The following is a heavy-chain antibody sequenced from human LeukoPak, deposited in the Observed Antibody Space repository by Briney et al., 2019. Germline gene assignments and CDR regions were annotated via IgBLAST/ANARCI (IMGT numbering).Heavy chain of an antibody. CDR3: ATTYYDTYFDY. V-gene: IGHV3-7*03. CDR1: GFTFSSYW. J-gene: IGHJ4*02. D-gene: IGHD3-9*01. Sequence: GGSLRLSCAASGFTFSSYWMSWVRQAPGKGLEWVANIKQDGSEKYYVDSVKGRFTISRDNAKSSLYLQMNSLRAEDTAVYYCATTYYDTYFDYWGQGTLVTVSS. CDR2: IKQDGSEK.